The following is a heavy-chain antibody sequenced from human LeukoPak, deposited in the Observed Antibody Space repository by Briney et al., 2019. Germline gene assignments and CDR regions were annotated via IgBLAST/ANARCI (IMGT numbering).Heavy chain of an antibody. V-gene: IGHV3-21*01. D-gene: IGHD6-13*01. CDR2: ISGSSRHK. J-gene: IGHJ4*02. Sequence: GGSLRLSCAASGFTFSSYTTNWVRQAPGKGLEWVSSISGSSRHKYYADSVKGRFTISRDNAKNSLYLQMNSLRAEDTAVYYCARTANFAAGYYIDYWGQGTLVTVSS. CDR3: ARTANFAAGYYIDY. CDR1: GFTFSSYT.